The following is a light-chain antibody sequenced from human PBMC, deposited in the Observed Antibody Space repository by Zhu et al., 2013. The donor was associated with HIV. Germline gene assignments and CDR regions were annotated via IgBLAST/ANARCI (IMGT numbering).Light chain of an antibody. CDR3: QQYYSSPRT. V-gene: IGKV3-20*01. CDR1: QSVSSSY. CDR2: GAS. Sequence: EIVLTQSPGTLSLSPGERATLSCRASQSVSSSYLAWYQQKPGQAPRLLLYGASSRAAGIPDRFSGSGSGTDFTLTISRLEPEDFAMYYCQQYYSSPRTFGQGTKVEIK. J-gene: IGKJ2*01.